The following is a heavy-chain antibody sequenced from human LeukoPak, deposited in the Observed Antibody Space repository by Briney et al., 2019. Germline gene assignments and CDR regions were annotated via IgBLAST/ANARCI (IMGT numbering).Heavy chain of an antibody. CDR1: GVTLSSYT. V-gene: IGHV1-69*02. CDR3: TRGGRGYGVPEDVFDV. J-gene: IGHJ3*01. D-gene: IGHD5/OR15-5a*01. Sequence: SVKVSCKASGVTLSSYTISWVRQAPGQGLEWMGRIIPILGIANYPQKFQGRVTITAHKSTSTAYMHLSSQASETTTVYYCTRGGRGYGVPEDVFDVWGQGTMVTVSS. CDR2: IIPILGIA.